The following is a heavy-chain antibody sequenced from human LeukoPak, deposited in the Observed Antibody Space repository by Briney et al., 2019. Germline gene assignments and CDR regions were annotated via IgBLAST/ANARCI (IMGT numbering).Heavy chain of an antibody. J-gene: IGHJ4*02. CDR3: ARFRYAISDY. CDR2: IIPIFGTA. D-gene: IGHD2-8*01. V-gene: IGHV1-69*05. CDR1: GGTFSSYA. Sequence: AASVKVSCKASGGTFSSYAISWVRQAPGQGLEWMGGIIPIFGTANYAQKFQGRVTITTDESTSTAYMELSSLRSDDTAVYYCARFRYAISDYWGQGTLVTVSS.